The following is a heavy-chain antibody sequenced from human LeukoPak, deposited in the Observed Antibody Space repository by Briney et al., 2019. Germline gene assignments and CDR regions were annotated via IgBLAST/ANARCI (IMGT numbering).Heavy chain of an antibody. J-gene: IGHJ4*02. CDR1: GFTFSRYA. CDR2: LSYDGSNK. Sequence: PGGSLRLSCAASGFTFSRYAMHWVRQAPGKGLEWVAVLSYDGSNKFYADSVKGRFTIARDNSKNTLYLQMNSLRLEDTAVYYCAREPGYYFDFWGQGTLVTVSS. CDR3: AREPGYYFDF. V-gene: IGHV3-30-3*01. D-gene: IGHD1-14*01.